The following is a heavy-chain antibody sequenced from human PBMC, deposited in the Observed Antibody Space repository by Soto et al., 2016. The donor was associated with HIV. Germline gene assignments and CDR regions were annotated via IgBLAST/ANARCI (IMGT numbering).Heavy chain of an antibody. Sequence: QVQLVQSGTEVKKPGASVRVSCKASGYSFTRYDINWVRQATGQGPEWMGWMNPHNNNTGFAQKFQGRITMTANTSITTAYMELNSLRSEDTAVYYCVRGGARRDSSGIYYIVDYWGQGTPVIVSS. CDR3: VRGGARRDSSGIYYIVDY. CDR2: MNPHNNNT. J-gene: IGHJ4*02. V-gene: IGHV1-8*01. D-gene: IGHD3-10*01. CDR1: GYSFTRYD.